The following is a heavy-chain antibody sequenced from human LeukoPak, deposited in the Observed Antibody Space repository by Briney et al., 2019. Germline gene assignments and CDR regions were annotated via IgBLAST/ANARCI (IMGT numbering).Heavy chain of an antibody. Sequence: SGPTLVNPTQTLTLTCTFSGFSLNTNGMRVSWIRQSPRKALEYFARIDWDDNTFYSASLRSRLTISKDTSKNQVILTMTNMDPVDTATYYCARSSHSGVWYDLDYWGQGILVTVSS. D-gene: IGHD6-19*01. CDR3: ARSSHSGVWYDLDY. CDR1: GFSLNTNGMR. J-gene: IGHJ4*02. CDR2: IDWDDNT. V-gene: IGHV2-70*04.